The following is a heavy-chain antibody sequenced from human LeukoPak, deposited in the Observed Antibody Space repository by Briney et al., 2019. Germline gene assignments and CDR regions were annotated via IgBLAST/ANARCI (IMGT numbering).Heavy chain of an antibody. CDR2: INHSGST. V-gene: IGHV4-34*01. CDR1: GGSFSGYY. Sequence: PSETLSLTCAVYGGSFSGYYWSWIRQPPGKGLEWIGEINHSGSTNYNPSLKSRATISVDTSKNQFSLKLSSVTAADTAVYYCARHPYYYYGMDVWGKGTTVTVSS. CDR3: ARHPYYYYGMDV. J-gene: IGHJ6*04.